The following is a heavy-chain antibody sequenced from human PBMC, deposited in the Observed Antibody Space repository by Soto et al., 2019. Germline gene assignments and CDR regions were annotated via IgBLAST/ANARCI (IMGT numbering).Heavy chain of an antibody. CDR3: VRRHVSATGIDWFDP. CDR2: INAANGDT. D-gene: IGHD6-13*01. CDR1: GYTFTSYG. V-gene: IGHV1-3*01. J-gene: IGHJ5*02. Sequence: QVQLVQSGTEVKKPGASVKVSCKASGYTFTSYGIHWVRQAPGHRLEWMGWINAANGDTKYSPKFQGRVTITRDTSASTAYMELSSLRSEDTPVYYCVRRHVSATGIDWFDPWGQGTLVTVSS.